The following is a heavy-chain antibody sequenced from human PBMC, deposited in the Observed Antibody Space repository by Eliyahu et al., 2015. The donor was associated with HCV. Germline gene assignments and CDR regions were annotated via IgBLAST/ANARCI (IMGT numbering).Heavy chain of an antibody. V-gene: IGHV4-38-2*01. D-gene: IGHD4-17*01. CDR2: IYHSGST. CDR3: ARGQHYGET. CDR1: GYSISSGYX. Sequence: QVQLQESGPGLVKPSETLSLXCAVSGYSISSGYXWGWXRQPPGKGLEWIGGIYHSGSTYYNPSLKSRVTISVDTSKNQFSLKLSSVTAADTAVYYCARGQHYGETWGQGTLVTVSS. J-gene: IGHJ4*02.